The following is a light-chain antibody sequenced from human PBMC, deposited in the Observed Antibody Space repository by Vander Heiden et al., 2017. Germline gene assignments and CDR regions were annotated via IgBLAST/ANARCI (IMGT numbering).Light chain of an antibody. V-gene: IGKV3-11*01. Sequence: ELALTQAPATLPVSLGVRAALSGSASQSVSSYLAWYQQKPGQAPRLLIYDASSRATGIPARFSGSGSGTDFTLTISSLELEDFAVYFCQQRSNWPWTFGQGTKVEIK. CDR2: DAS. CDR1: QSVSSY. CDR3: QQRSNWPWT. J-gene: IGKJ1*01.